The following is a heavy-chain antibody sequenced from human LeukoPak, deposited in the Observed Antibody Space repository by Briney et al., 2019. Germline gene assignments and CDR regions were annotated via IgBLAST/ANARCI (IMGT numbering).Heavy chain of an antibody. D-gene: IGHD3-10*01. CDR2: IKKDGSEK. V-gene: IGHV3-7*03. J-gene: IGHJ4*02. CDR3: AKGAMVRGVTY. Sequence: GGSLRLSCAASGFTFSNYWMTWVRQAPGKGLEWVANIKKDGSEKNYVDSVKGRFTISRGNAKNSLYLQMNSLRAEDTAVYYCAKGAMVRGVTYWGQGTLVTVSS. CDR1: GFTFSNYW.